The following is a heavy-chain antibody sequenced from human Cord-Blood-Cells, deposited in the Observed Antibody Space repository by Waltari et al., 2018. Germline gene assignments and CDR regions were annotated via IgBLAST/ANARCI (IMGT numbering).Heavy chain of an antibody. Sequence: QVQLVQSGAEVKKPGSSVKVSCKASGGTFSSYAISWVRQAPGQGLEWMGGNIPIFGTANYAQKVQGRVTITAEKDTSTAYMELSSLRSEDTAVYYCASKYDGSGSYYNPHYYYYGMDVWGQGTTVTVSS. D-gene: IGHD3-10*01. CDR2: NIPIFGTA. J-gene: IGHJ6*02. V-gene: IGHV1-69*06. CDR3: ASKYDGSGSYYNPHYYYYGMDV. CDR1: GGTFSSYA.